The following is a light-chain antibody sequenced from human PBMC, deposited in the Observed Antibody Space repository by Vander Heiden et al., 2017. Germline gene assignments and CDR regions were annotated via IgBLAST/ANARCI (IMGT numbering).Light chain of an antibody. J-gene: IGLJ3*02. CDR3: CSYALSSTWV. CDR2: EAT. CDR1: SRDVGSYYL. Sequence: QSALTQPAPVSASPGQSITISCTGTSRDVGSYYLVSWYQRHPGQAPKLIVDEATKRPSGVSDRFSASKSGNTASLTISGLQAEDEAEYYCCSYALSSTWVCGGGTKVTVL. V-gene: IGLV2-23*01.